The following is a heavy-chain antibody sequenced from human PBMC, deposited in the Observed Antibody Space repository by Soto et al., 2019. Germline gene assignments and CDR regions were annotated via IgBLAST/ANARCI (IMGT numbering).Heavy chain of an antibody. CDR1: GYTFTNYY. D-gene: IGHD5-12*01. J-gene: IGHJ3*02. CDR3: ARDRRDGYNRDAFDI. V-gene: IGHV1-2*02. Sequence: ASVKVSCKASGYTFTNYYMHWLRQAPGQGLEWMGWMNPRSGGSKYAQAFQDRVTMTRDASISTAYMELIRLRSNDTAIYYCARDRRDGYNRDAFDIWGQGTMVTVSS. CDR2: MNPRSGGS.